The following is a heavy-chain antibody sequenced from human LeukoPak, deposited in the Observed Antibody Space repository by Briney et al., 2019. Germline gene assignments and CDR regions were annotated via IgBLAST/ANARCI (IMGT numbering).Heavy chain of an antibody. Sequence: SGRSLRLSCTASGFPIEDYAMYWVRQAPGKGLEWVSGISWNSGSIGYEDSVKGRFTVSRDNAKNSLFLQMNSLRAEDTSLYYCAKDVGFGRQWAFDLWGQGTMVTVSS. CDR3: AKDVGFGRQWAFDL. CDR1: GFPIEDYA. J-gene: IGHJ3*01. CDR2: ISWNSGSI. V-gene: IGHV3-9*01. D-gene: IGHD6-19*01.